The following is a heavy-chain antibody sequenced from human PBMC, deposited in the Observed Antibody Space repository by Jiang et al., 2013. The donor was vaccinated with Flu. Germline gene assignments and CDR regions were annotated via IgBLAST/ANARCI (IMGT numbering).Heavy chain of an antibody. J-gene: IGHJ4*02. CDR2: IYHSGTT. V-gene: IGHV4-4*02. Sequence: SGPGLVKPSGTLSLTCTVSGGSIISSSWWSWVRRPPEKGLEWIGEIYHSGTTYYSPSLESRVSMSVDKSKNQFSLTLTSVTAADTARYYCARRHRGANDYWGQGIMVTVSS. CDR1: GGSIISSSW. D-gene: IGHD3-10*01. CDR3: ARRHRGANDY.